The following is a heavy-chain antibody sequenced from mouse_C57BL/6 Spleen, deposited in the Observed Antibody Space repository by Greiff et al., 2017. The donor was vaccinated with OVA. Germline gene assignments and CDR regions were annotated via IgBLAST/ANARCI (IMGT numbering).Heavy chain of an antibody. J-gene: IGHJ4*01. CDR3: ARSRITTVVATDYAMDY. CDR1: GYTFTSYG. D-gene: IGHD1-1*01. V-gene: IGHV1-81*01. CDR2: IYPRSGNT. Sequence: VKLMESGAELARPGASVKLSCKASGYTFTSYGISWVKQRTGQGLEWIGEIYPRSGNTYYNEKVKGKATLTADKSSSTAYMELRSLTSEESAVYFCARSRITTVVATDYAMDYWGQGTSVTVSA.